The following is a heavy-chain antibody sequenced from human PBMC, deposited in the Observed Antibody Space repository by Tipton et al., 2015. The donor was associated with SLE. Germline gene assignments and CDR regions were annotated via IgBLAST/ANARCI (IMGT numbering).Heavy chain of an antibody. Sequence: TLSLTCTVSGGSISSGYYWGWIRQPPGKGLEWIGSIYHSGSTYYNPSLKSRVTISVDTSKNQFSLKLSSVTAADTAVYYCARAYDAFDIWGQGTMVTVSS. V-gene: IGHV4-38-2*02. CDR2: IYHSGST. CDR1: GGSISSGYY. CDR3: ARAYDAFDI. D-gene: IGHD3-16*01. J-gene: IGHJ3*02.